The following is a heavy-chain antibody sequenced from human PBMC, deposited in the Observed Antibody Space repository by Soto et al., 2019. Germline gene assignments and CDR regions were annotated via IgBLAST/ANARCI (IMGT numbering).Heavy chain of an antibody. CDR2: IYYSGST. Sequence: SETLSLTCTVSGGSISSSSYYWGWIRQPPGKGLEWIGSIYYSGSTYYNPSLKSRVTISVDTSKNQFSLKLSSVTAADTAVYYCARLGIFGVVIDYWGQGTLVTVSS. CDR3: ARLGIFGVVIDY. V-gene: IGHV4-39*01. CDR1: GGSISSSSYY. D-gene: IGHD3-3*01. J-gene: IGHJ4*02.